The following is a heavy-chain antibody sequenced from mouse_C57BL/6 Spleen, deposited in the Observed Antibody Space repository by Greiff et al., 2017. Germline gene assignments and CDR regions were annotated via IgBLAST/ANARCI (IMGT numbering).Heavy chain of an antibody. CDR2: IRSKSNNYAT. V-gene: IGHV10-1*01. Sequence: EVQGVESGGGLVQPKGSLKLSCAASGFSFNTYAMNWVRQAPGKGLEWVARIRSKSNNYATYYADSVKDRFTISRDDSESMLYLQMNNLKTDDTAMYYCVGLDYSYAMDYWGQGTSVTVSS. CDR3: VGLDYSYAMDY. D-gene: IGHD1-1*01. J-gene: IGHJ4*01. CDR1: GFSFNTYA.